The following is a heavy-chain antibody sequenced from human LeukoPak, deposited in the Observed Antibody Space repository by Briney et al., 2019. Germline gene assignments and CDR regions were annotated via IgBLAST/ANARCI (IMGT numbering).Heavy chain of an antibody. Sequence: PGGSLRLSCAASGFTFSSFTMSWVCQAPGKGLEWVANIKQDGSEKYYVDSVKGRFTISRDNAKNSLYLQMNSLRAEDTAVYYCARDLPPGVIRPLDYWGQGTLVTVSS. CDR2: IKQDGSEK. CDR1: GFTFSSFT. D-gene: IGHD3-22*01. CDR3: ARDLPPGVIRPLDY. V-gene: IGHV3-7*03. J-gene: IGHJ4*02.